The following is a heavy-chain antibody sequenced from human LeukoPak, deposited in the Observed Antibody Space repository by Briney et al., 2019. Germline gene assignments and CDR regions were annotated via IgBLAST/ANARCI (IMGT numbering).Heavy chain of an antibody. D-gene: IGHD5-18*01. V-gene: IGHV3-30*04. J-gene: IGHJ6*02. CDR2: ISYDGSNK. CDR1: GFTFSSYA. CDR3: ARDRNTAMVMSYYYRMDV. Sequence: GGSLRLSCAASGFTFSSYAMHWVRQAPGKGLEWVAVISYDGSNKYYADSVKGRFTISRDNSKNTLYLQMNSLRAEDTAVYYCARDRNTAMVMSYYYRMDVWGQGTTVTVSS.